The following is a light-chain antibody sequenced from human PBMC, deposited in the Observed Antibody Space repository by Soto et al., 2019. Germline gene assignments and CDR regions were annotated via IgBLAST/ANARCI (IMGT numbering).Light chain of an antibody. CDR1: QDISNY. Sequence: DIQMTQSPSSLSASVGDRVTITCQASQDISNYLNWYQQKPGKAPKLLIYDASNLETGVPSRFSGSGSGTDFTFTISSLQPDDFATYYCQQYNGYFGQGTKLEIK. CDR2: DAS. CDR3: QQYNGY. V-gene: IGKV1-33*01. J-gene: IGKJ2*01.